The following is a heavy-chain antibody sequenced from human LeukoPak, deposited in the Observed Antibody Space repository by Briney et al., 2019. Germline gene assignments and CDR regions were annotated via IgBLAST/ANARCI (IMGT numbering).Heavy chain of an antibody. V-gene: IGHV4-34*01. CDR3: AQSLGSSDWMGNWFDR. Sequence: PSETLSLTCAVYSGSFSGYYWSWIRQPPGKGLECIGEIYHSGSTNYNPSLKSRVTISVDTSKNQFSLKLSSVTAADTAVYYCAQSLGSSDWMGNWFDRWGQGMLVTVSS. CDR2: IYHSGST. D-gene: IGHD6-13*01. J-gene: IGHJ5*02. CDR1: SGSFSGYY.